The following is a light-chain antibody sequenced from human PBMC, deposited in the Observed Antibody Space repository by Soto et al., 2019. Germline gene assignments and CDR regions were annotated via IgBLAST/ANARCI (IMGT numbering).Light chain of an antibody. V-gene: IGKV1-27*01. CDR1: QDISNY. CDR2: AAS. CDR3: QKYNSVPLT. Sequence: DIQMTQSPSSLSASVGDRVTITCWASQDISNYLAWYQQKPGKVPKLLIYAASTLQSGVPSRFSGSESGTDFTLTISSLQPEDVATYYCQKYNSVPLTFGGGTKVEIK. J-gene: IGKJ4*01.